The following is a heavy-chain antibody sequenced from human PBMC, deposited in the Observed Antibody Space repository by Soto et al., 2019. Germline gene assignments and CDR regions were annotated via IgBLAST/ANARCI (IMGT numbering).Heavy chain of an antibody. V-gene: IGHV1-46*03. Sequence: GASVKVSCKASGYTFTSYGISWVRQAPGQGLEWMGIINPNGGSTSYAQKFQGRVTMTRDTSTSTVYMELSSLRSEDTAVYYCASSRGWLDAFDIWGQGTMVTVSS. D-gene: IGHD6-19*01. CDR1: GYTFTSYG. CDR2: INPNGGST. CDR3: ASSRGWLDAFDI. J-gene: IGHJ3*02.